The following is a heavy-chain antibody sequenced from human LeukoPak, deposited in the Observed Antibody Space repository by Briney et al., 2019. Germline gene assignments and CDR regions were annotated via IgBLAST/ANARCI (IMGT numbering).Heavy chain of an antibody. V-gene: IGHV1-69*13. J-gene: IGHJ4*02. CDR3: ARDMGQLVELSYAY. Sequence: SVKVSCKASGGTFSSYAISWVRQAPGQGLEWMGEIIPIFGTANYAQKFQGRVTITADESTSTAYMELSSLRSEDTAVYYCARDMGQLVELSYAYWGQGTLVTVSS. D-gene: IGHD6-13*01. CDR2: IIPIFGTA. CDR1: GGTFSSYA.